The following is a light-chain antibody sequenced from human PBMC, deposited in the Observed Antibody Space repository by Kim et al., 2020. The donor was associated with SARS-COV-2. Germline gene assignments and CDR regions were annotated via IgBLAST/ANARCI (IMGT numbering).Light chain of an antibody. CDR2: GAS. Sequence: VSPGERATLSCRASQSVSSNLAWYQQKPGQAPRLLIYGASARATGIPARFSGSGSGTEFTLTISSLQSEDFAVYYCQQYHNWPPRTFGQGTKLEI. J-gene: IGKJ1*01. CDR3: QQYHNWPPRT. CDR1: QSVSSN. V-gene: IGKV3-15*01.